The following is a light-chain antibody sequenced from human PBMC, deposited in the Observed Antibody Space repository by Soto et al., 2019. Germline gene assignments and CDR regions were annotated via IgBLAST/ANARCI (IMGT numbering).Light chain of an antibody. J-gene: IGKJ5*01. Sequence: DIQMTQSPSALSASVGDRVTITCQASQDISDVLNWYQQQPGKAPKLLIYDASKLQTGVPSRFSGRGSGKEITFTISSLQPDDSGTYYCQQFYDLPITFGQGTRLEIK. CDR2: DAS. V-gene: IGKV1-33*01. CDR1: QDISDV. CDR3: QQFYDLPIT.